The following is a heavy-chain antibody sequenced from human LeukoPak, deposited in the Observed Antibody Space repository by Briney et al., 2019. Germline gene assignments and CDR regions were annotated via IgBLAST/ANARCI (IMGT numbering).Heavy chain of an antibody. J-gene: IGHJ5*02. CDR3: ARLSAGSHFHLDP. CDR1: GYTFSNNW. D-gene: IGHD1-26*01. CDR2: IYPGDSQT. V-gene: IGHV5-51*01. Sequence: GESLKISCEGSGYTFSNNWIGWVRQMPGKGLEWVGIIYPGDSQTRYSPSFQGQVTISADKSISTAYLQWSSLKASDIAMYYCARLSAGSHFHLDPWGQGTLVTVSS.